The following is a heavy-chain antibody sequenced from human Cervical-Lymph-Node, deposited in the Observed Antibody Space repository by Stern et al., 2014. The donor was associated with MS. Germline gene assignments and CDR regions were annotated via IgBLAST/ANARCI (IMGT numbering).Heavy chain of an antibody. J-gene: IGHJ5*02. D-gene: IGHD1-7*01. CDR3: AHRPRPWNYVDWFDP. Sequence: QITLKESGPTLVKPTQTLTLTCTFSGFSLSTSGVGVGWLRQPPGKALEWLALIYWDDDKRYSPSLKSRLTITKDTSKNQVVLIMTNMDPVDTATYYCAHRPRPWNYVDWFDPWGQGTLVTVSS. V-gene: IGHV2-5*02. CDR2: IYWDDDK. CDR1: GFSLSTSGVG.